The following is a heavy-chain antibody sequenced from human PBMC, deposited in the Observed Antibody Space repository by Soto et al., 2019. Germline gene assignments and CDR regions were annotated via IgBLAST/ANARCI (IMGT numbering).Heavy chain of an antibody. J-gene: IGHJ6*03. CDR2: ISSSDSSI. D-gene: IGHD2-2*01. V-gene: IGHV3-11*04. Sequence: GESLRLSCAASGFTFSDYYMSWIRHAPGKGLEWVSYISSSDSSIYYADSVKGRFSTSSDYAKNSLYLQMNSLRAEDTAFYFCASTIVVEQAYMQVSGKGTTVTLSS. CDR3: ASTIVVEQAYMQV. CDR1: GFTFSDYY.